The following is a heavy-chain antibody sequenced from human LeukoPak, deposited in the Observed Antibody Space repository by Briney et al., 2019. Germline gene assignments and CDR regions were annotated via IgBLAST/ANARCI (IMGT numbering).Heavy chain of an antibody. V-gene: IGHV4-39*01. J-gene: IGHJ6*01. D-gene: IGHD2-15*01. CDR1: GAAISSSTYY. Sequence: SETLSLTCTVSGAAISSSTYYWGWIRQPPGKGLEWIGCIYETGSTYYKSSLKSRVTISVDTSKNQFSLKLSSVTAADTAVYYCARHSGSGYYFYFYTMDVWGQGATVTVSS. CDR3: ARHSGSGYYFYFYTMDV. CDR2: IYETGST.